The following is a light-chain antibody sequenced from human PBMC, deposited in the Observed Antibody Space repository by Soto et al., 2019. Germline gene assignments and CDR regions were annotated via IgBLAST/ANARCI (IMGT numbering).Light chain of an antibody. CDR2: GAS. CDR1: QSVSSSY. Sequence: EIVLTQSPGTLSLSPGERATLSCRASQSVSSSYLAWYQQKPGQAPRLLLYGASSRATGIPDRFSGSGSGTVFTLTISRLEPEDFAVYYCQQYRTFGQGTKVEIK. V-gene: IGKV3-20*01. J-gene: IGKJ1*01. CDR3: QQYRT.